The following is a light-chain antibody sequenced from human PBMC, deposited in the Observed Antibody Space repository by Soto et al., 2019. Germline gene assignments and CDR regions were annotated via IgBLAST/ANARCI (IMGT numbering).Light chain of an antibody. CDR3: QQYDHLPRT. J-gene: IGKJ1*01. Sequence: DIQMIQSPSSLSASVGDRVTITCQASQEISNYLNWYQQKPGKAPKLLIYDASNLERGVPSRFSGSGSGTDFTLTISSLQPEDFATYYCQQYDHLPRTFGRGSKVEIK. CDR2: DAS. CDR1: QEISNY. V-gene: IGKV1-33*01.